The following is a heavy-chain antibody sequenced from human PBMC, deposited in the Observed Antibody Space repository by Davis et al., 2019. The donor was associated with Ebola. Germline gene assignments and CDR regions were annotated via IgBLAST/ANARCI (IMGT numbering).Heavy chain of an antibody. D-gene: IGHD1-26*01. CDR1: GFTFDDYA. CDR2: ISWNSGSI. Sequence: SLKISCAASGFTFDDYAMHWVRQAPGKGLEWVSGISWNSGSIGYADSVKGRFTISRDNAKNSLYLQMNSLRAEDTALYYCAKDIQSVGATTVYGLDVWGQGTTVTVSS. V-gene: IGHV3-9*01. J-gene: IGHJ6*02. CDR3: AKDIQSVGATTVYGLDV.